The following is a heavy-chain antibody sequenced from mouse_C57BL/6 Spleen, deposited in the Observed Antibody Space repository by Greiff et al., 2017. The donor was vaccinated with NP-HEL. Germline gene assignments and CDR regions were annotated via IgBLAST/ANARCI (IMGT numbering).Heavy chain of an antibody. V-gene: IGHV1-82*01. Sequence: QVQLQQSGPELVKPGASVKISCKASGYAFSSSWMNWVKQRPGKGLEWIGRIYPGDGDTNYNGKFKGKATLTADKSSSTAYMQLSSLTSEDSAVYFCARYDGYYHYAMDYWGQGTSVTVSS. CDR1: GYAFSSSW. D-gene: IGHD2-3*01. CDR2: IYPGDGDT. J-gene: IGHJ4*01. CDR3: ARYDGYYHYAMDY.